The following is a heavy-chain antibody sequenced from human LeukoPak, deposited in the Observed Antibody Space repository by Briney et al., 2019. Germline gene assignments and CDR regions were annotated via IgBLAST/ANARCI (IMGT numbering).Heavy chain of an antibody. CDR2: ISSSSSYI. CDR3: ARRAGAYSHPYDY. J-gene: IGHJ4*02. CDR1: GFTFSSYG. Sequence: WGTLRLSCAASGFTFSSYGMSWVRQAPGKGLEWVSSISSSSSYIYYADSVKGRFTISRDNAKNSLYLQMNSLRVEDTAVYYCARRAGAYSHPYDYWGQGTLVTVSS. D-gene: IGHD4/OR15-4a*01. V-gene: IGHV3-21*01.